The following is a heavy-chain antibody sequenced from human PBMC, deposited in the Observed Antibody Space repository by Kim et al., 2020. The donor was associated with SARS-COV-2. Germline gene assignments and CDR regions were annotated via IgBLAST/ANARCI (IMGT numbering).Heavy chain of an antibody. CDR2: IWYDGSNK. V-gene: IGHV3-33*01. D-gene: IGHD2-21*02. CDR3: ARDMDFYCGGDCYYYYYGMDV. J-gene: IGHJ6*02. Sequence: GGSLRLYCAASGFTFSSYAMHWVRQAPGKGLEWVAVIWYDGSNKYYADSVKGRFTISRDNSKNTLYLQMNSLRAEDTAVYYCARDMDFYCGGDCYYYYYGMDVWGQGTTVTVSS. CDR1: GFTFSSYA.